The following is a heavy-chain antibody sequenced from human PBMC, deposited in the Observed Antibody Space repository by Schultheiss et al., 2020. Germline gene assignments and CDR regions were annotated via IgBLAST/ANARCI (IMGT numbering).Heavy chain of an antibody. CDR1: GGSISSYY. V-gene: IGHV4-4*07. Sequence: GSLRLSCTVSGGSISSYYWSWIRQPAGKGLEWIGRIYTSGSNNYNPSLKSRVTMSVDTSKNQFSLKLSSVTAADTAVYYCARDGRVVVPAAQYYYYYGMDVWGQGTTVTVSS. CDR3: ARDGRVVVPAAQYYYYYGMDV. CDR2: IYTSGSN. J-gene: IGHJ6*02. D-gene: IGHD2-2*01.